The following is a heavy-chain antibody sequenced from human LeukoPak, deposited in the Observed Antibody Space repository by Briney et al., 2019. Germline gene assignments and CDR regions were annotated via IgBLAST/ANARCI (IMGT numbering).Heavy chain of an antibody. D-gene: IGHD2-2*02. CDR1: GGSISRGGHY. V-gene: IGHV4-30-2*01. Sequence: SGTLPLTCTVSGGSISRGGHYWSWLRPPPGQGLGWIGYIYHSRSIYYNPSLKSRVTISEDRAKNQFSLKLGAVTAADTAVYHCARGAIPVYYYFYLDVWGKGTTVTVSS. CDR3: ARGAIPVYYYFYLDV. CDR2: IYHSRSI. J-gene: IGHJ6*03.